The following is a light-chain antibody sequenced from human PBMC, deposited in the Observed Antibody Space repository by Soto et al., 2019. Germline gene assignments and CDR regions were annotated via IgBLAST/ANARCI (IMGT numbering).Light chain of an antibody. CDR3: QQYTNWPPT. CDR2: GAS. CDR1: QSVSSN. J-gene: IGKJ2*01. Sequence: EIVMTQSPATLSVSPGERATLSCRASQSVSSNLAWYQQKPGQAHRLLIYGASTRATGIPARFSGSVSGTEFTLTISSLQSEDFDVYYCQQYTNWPPTFGQGNKREIK. V-gene: IGKV3D-15*01.